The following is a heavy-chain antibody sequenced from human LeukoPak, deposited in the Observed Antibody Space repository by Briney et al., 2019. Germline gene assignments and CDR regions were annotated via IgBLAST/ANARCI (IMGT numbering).Heavy chain of an antibody. J-gene: IGHJ4*02. V-gene: IGHV4-59*01. CDR2: IYYSGST. Sequence: PSETLSLTCTVSGGSIGSYYWSWIRQPPGKGLEWIGYIYYSGSTNYNPSLKSRVTISVDTSKNQFSLKLSSVSAADTAVYYCARVRDGYNDCWGQGTLVTVSS. D-gene: IGHD5-24*01. CDR1: GGSIGSYY. CDR3: ARVRDGYNDC.